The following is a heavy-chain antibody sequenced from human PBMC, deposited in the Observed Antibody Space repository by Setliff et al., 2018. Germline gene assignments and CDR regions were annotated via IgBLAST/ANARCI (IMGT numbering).Heavy chain of an antibody. CDR1: GGSISSYY. CDR2: VYLTGVT. J-gene: IGHJ4*02. Sequence: SETLSLTCTVSGGSISSYYWSWIRQPPGKGLEWIGYVYLTGVTNYNPSLKSRVSISVDMSKNHFSLNLASVTASDTAIYFCARDRKSAGTPSYFDIWGQGVLVTVSS. D-gene: IGHD1-1*01. CDR3: ARDRKSAGTPSYFDI. V-gene: IGHV4-4*08.